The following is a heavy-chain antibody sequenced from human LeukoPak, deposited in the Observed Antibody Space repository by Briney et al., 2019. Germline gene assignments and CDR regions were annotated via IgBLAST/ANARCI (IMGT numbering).Heavy chain of an antibody. Sequence: SETLSLTCTVSGGSISSYYWSWIRQPPGKGLEWIGYIYYSGSTNYNPSLKSRVTISVDTSKNQFSLKLSSVTAADTAVYYCAREESEYYYGSGSYFRFDPWGQGTLVTVSS. CDR2: IYYSGST. CDR1: GGSISSYY. CDR3: AREESEYYYGSGSYFRFDP. D-gene: IGHD3-10*01. J-gene: IGHJ5*02. V-gene: IGHV4-59*01.